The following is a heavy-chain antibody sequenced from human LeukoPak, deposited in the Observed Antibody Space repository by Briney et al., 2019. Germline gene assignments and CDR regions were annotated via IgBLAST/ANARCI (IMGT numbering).Heavy chain of an antibody. CDR1: GFTFGDYT. J-gene: IGHJ4*02. CDR2: IRSKAYGGTT. Sequence: GGSLRLSCTASGFTFGDYTMTWFRQAPGKGLEWVGFIRSKAYGGTTEDAASVKGRFAISRDDSKSIAYLQMNSLKTEDTAVYYCIRGGANSPFDYWGQGTLVTVSS. CDR3: IRGGANSPFDY. D-gene: IGHD1-1*01. V-gene: IGHV3-49*03.